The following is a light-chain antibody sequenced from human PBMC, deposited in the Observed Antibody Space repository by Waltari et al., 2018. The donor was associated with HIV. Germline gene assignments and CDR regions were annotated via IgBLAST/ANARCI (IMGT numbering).Light chain of an antibody. Sequence: QSALTQPASVSGSPGQSITISCTGTSSDVGGYNYVAWYQQHPGKAPKLMLYEVSNRPSGVSNRFSGSKSGNTAYLTISGLQAEDEADYYCSSYTSISTSHVFGTGTKVTVL. J-gene: IGLJ1*01. CDR2: EVS. CDR3: SSYTSISTSHV. V-gene: IGLV2-14*01. CDR1: SSDVGGYNY.